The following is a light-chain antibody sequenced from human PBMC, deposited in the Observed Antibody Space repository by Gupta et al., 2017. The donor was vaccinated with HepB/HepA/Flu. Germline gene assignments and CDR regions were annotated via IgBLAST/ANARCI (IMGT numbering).Light chain of an antibody. V-gene: IGKV1-39*01. CDR2: TAS. CDR1: QKINSF. Sequence: DIQMTQSPSSLSASVGDRVTITCRASQKINSFLHWYQQKPGRAPKLLINTASTLQSGVPSRFSGSGSGTDFTLTISRRQPEEFATYYCQQRDSSTLTFGQGTRLEIK. J-gene: IGKJ5*01. CDR3: QQRDSSTLT.